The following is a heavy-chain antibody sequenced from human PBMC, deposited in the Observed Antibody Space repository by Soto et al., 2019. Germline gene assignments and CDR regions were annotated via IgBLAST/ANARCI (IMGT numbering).Heavy chain of an antibody. CDR2: IYYSGST. D-gene: IGHD3-9*01. CDR1: GGSISSGGYY. CDR3: ARAGVLRYFDWPPYGMDV. J-gene: IGHJ6*02. V-gene: IGHV4-31*03. Sequence: SETLSLTCTVSGGSISSGGYYWSWIRQHPGKGLEWIGYIYYSGSTYYNPSLKSRVTISVDTSKNQFSLKLSSVTAADTAVYYCARAGVLRYFDWPPYGMDVWGQGTTVTVSS.